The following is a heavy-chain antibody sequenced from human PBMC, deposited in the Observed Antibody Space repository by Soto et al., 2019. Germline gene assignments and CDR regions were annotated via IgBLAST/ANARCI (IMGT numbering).Heavy chain of an antibody. Sequence: QVHLVQSGAEVKEPGASVKVSCKASGYTFKDYFLHWVRQAPGQGLEWMGWINSNTGGTNYAQKFQGRVTMTRDTPISTAYMELSRLRSDDTAVYYCARESVVTGTHHFDYWGQGTLVTVSS. J-gene: IGHJ4*02. CDR1: GYTFKDYF. CDR2: INSNTGGT. D-gene: IGHD1-7*01. V-gene: IGHV1-2*02. CDR3: ARESVVTGTHHFDY.